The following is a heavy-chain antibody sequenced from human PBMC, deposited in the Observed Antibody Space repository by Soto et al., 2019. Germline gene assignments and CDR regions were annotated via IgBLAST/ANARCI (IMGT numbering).Heavy chain of an antibody. CDR2: IYPSDSDT. CDR1: GYSLTSYW. CDR3: AIGTGLRYYPEY. Sequence: GESLKISCQGSGYSLTSYWIGWVRQMPGKGLEWMGLIYPSDSDTRYSPSFQGQVTFSADRSINTGYLQWPALKASDTAIYYCAIGTGLRYYPEYWGQGTLVTSPQ. V-gene: IGHV5-51*01. D-gene: IGHD1-26*01. J-gene: IGHJ4*02.